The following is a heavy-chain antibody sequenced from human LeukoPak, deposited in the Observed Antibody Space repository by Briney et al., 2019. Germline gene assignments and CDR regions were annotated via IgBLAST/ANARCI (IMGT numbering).Heavy chain of an antibody. D-gene: IGHD5-18*01. J-gene: IGHJ5*02. Sequence: SETLSLTCTVSGGSISSSSYYWGWIRQPPGKGLEWIGSIYYSGSTYHNPSLKSRVTISVETSKNQFSLKLSSVTAADTAVYYCAPSIHRIQLWSINWFDPWGQGTLVTVSS. CDR1: GGSISSSSYY. CDR2: IYYSGST. CDR3: APSIHRIQLWSINWFDP. V-gene: IGHV4-39*07.